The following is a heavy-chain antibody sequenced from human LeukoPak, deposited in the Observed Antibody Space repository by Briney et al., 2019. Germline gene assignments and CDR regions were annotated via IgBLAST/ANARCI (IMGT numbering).Heavy chain of an antibody. CDR2: ILQSGST. J-gene: IGHJ4*02. D-gene: IGHD3-16*01. V-gene: IGHV4-4*02. Sequence: SETLSLTCAVSGDSISSNYWWSWVRQSPGKGLEWIGEILQSGSTNYNPSLRSRVTISIDKSKNQFSLNLSSVTAADTAVYYCARESWSYASKFHYWGQGTLVTVSS. CDR1: GDSISSNYW. CDR3: ARESWSYASKFHY.